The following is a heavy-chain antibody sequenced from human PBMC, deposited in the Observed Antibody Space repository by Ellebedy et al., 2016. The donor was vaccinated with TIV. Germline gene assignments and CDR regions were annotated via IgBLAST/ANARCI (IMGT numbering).Heavy chain of an antibody. CDR1: GGSISNRSNS. CDR2: ISYTGST. D-gene: IGHD6-19*01. Sequence: MPSETLFLTCTVSGGSISNRSNSWGWIRQPPGKGLEWIGTISYTGSTYYAPSLKSRVSISVDTLKNQFSLKLTSVTAADTAVYYCATSITMAGGMEHWGQGTLVTVSS. V-gene: IGHV4-39*01. CDR3: ATSITMAGGMEH. J-gene: IGHJ1*01.